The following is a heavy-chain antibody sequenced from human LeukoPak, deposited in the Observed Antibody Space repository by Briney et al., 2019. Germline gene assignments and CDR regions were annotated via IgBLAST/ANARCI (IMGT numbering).Heavy chain of an antibody. Sequence: SETLSLTCTVSGGSISSYYWSWIRQPPGKGLEWIGYIYYSGSTNYNPSLKSRVTISVDTSKNQFSLKLSSVTAADTAVYYCARATYYYGSGSYHYYFDYWGQGTLVNVSS. CDR3: ARATYYYGSGSYHYYFDY. D-gene: IGHD3-10*01. V-gene: IGHV4-59*01. CDR1: GGSISSYY. J-gene: IGHJ4*02. CDR2: IYYSGST.